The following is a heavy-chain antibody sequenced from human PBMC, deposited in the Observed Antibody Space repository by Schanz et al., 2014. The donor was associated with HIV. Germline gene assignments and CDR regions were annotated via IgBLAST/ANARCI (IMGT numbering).Heavy chain of an antibody. CDR2: ISTTSTYI. CDR1: GFSLDSYN. J-gene: IGHJ4*02. D-gene: IGHD1-20*01. CDR3: VRGPGYNMHLDY. Sequence: EVQLVESGGGLVKPGGSLRLSCTASGFSLDSYNMNWVRQAPGKGLEWVSSISTTSTYIYYGDSGKGRFTVSRDNVRNTLYLQMNSLRAEDTGVYYCVRGPGYNMHLDYWGQGTLVTVSS. V-gene: IGHV3-21*03.